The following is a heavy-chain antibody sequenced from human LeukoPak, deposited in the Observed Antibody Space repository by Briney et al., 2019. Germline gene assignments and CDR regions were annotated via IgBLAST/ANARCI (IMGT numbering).Heavy chain of an antibody. J-gene: IGHJ4*02. CDR1: GGTFSSYG. V-gene: IGHV1-46*01. D-gene: IGHD5-18*01. CDR2: INPSGGTT. Sequence: ASVKVSCKASGGTFSSYGISWVRQAPGQGLEWMGIINPSGGTTTYAQNFQGRVTMTRDMSTSTVYMDLSSLRSEDTAVYYCARDLTTMDIWGQGTLVTVFS. CDR3: ARDLTTMDI.